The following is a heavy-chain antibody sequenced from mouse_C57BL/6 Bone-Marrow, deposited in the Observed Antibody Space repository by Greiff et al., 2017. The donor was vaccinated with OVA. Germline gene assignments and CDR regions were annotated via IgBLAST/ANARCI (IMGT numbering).Heavy chain of an antibody. CDR1: GFTFSDYY. CDR3: ARRYDGYAMDY. J-gene: IGHJ4*01. V-gene: IGHV5-12*01. D-gene: IGHD2-3*01. CDR2: ISNGGGST. Sequence: EVQLVESGGGLVQPGGSLKLSCAASGFTFSDYYMYWVRQTPEKRLEWVAYISNGGGSTYYPDTVKGRFTISRDNAKNTLYLQRSRLKSEDTAMYYCARRYDGYAMDYWGQGTSVTVSS.